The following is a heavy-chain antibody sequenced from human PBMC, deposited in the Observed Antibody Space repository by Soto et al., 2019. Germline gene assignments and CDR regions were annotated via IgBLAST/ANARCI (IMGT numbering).Heavy chain of an antibody. CDR1: GFTFSSYS. D-gene: IGHD3-3*01. Sequence: PGGSLRLSCAASGFTFSSYSMNWVRQAPGKGLEWVSSISSSSSYIYYADSVKGRFTISRDNAKNSLYLQMNSLRAEDTAVYYCARDHHPNYDFWSGYHKPKWFDPWGQGTLVTVSS. CDR3: ARDHHPNYDFWSGYHKPKWFDP. CDR2: ISSSSSYI. V-gene: IGHV3-21*01. J-gene: IGHJ5*02.